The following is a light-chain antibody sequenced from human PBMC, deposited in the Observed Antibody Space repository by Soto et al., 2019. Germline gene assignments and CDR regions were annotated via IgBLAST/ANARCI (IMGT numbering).Light chain of an antibody. Sequence: DIQMTQSPSTLSASVGDRVTITCRASQSISSWLAWYQQKPGKAPKLLIYKASSLESGVPSRFSGSGSGTEFTLTISSLQPDDFATYHCHQYNSYSTFGQGTKVDIK. CDR1: QSISSW. J-gene: IGKJ1*01. V-gene: IGKV1-5*03. CDR2: KAS. CDR3: HQYNSYST.